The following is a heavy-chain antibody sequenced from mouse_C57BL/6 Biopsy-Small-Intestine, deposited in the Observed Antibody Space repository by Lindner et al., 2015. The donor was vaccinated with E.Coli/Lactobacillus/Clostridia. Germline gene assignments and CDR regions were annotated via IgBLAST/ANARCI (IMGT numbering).Heavy chain of an antibody. Sequence: SVKVSCKTSGGSFGKNAISWVRQAPGLGLEWMGGVIPMFDNSIYAQKFEGRVTITADDYTSYMELNSLRSEDTAVYYCARDFIWDSSSVAFDLWGQGTLVTVSS. CDR3: ARDFIWDSSSVAFDL. D-gene: IGHD3-1*01. CDR1: GGSFGKNA. V-gene: IGHV1-39*01. CDR2: VIPMFDNS. J-gene: IGHJ3*01.